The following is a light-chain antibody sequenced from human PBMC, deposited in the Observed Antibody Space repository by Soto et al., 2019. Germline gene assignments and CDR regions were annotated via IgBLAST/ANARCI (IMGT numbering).Light chain of an antibody. J-gene: IGLJ3*02. V-gene: IGLV1-51*01. CDR3: GTWDSSLSAGWV. CDR2: DNN. Sequence: QSVLTQPPSVSAAPGQKVTISCSGSSSNIGNNYVSWYQQLLGTAPKLLIYDNNKRPSGIPDRFSGSKSGTSATLGITGLQTGDEADYYCGTWDSSLSAGWVFGGGTKLTVL. CDR1: SSNIGNNY.